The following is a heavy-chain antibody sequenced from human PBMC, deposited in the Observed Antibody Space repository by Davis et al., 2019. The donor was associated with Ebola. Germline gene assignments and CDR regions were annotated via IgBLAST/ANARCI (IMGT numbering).Heavy chain of an antibody. CDR1: GFTVSSNY. CDR3: ARGSAYCGGDCYLG. CDR2: IYSGGST. V-gene: IGHV3-53*01. J-gene: IGHJ4*02. D-gene: IGHD2-21*01. Sequence: PGGSLRLSCAASGFTVSSNYMSWVRQAPGKGLEWVSVIYSGGSTYYADSVKGRFTISRDNAKNSLYLQMNSLRAEDTAVYYCARGSAYCGGDCYLGWGQGTLVTVSS.